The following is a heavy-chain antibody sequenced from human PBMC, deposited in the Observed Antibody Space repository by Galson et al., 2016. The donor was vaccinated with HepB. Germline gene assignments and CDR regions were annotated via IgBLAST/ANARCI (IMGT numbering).Heavy chain of an antibody. V-gene: IGHV1-18*04. CDR2: IDPHNSKT. CDR1: GYTFTSYG. Sequence: SVKVSCKASGYTFTSYGISWVRQAPGQGLEWMGWIDPHNSKTNYAQKLQGRLTLTTDTSTNTAYMELRSLFSDDTAGDYCARDRFLGYYYYLDVWGQGTTVTVSS. D-gene: IGHD3-3*01. J-gene: IGHJ6*03. CDR3: ARDRFLGYYYYLDV.